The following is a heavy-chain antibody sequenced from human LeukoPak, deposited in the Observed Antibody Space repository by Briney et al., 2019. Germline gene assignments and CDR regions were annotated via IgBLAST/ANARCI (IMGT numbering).Heavy chain of an antibody. CDR2: IYSGGST. D-gene: IGHD3-3*01. Sequence: GGSLRLSCAASGFTVSSNCMSWVRQAPGKGLEWVSVIYSGGSTYYADSVKGRFTISRDNSKNTLYLQMNSLRAEDTAVYYCAKSRRTYYDFWSGYSPFDYWGQGTLVTVSS. J-gene: IGHJ4*02. CDR1: GFTVSSNC. V-gene: IGHV3-53*05. CDR3: AKSRRTYYDFWSGYSPFDY.